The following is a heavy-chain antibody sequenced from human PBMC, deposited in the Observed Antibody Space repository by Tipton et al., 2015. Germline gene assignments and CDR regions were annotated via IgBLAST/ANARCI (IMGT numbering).Heavy chain of an antibody. CDR3: ARDSPSLYTGTYFFAD. Sequence: TLSLTCGVSGGSISTGGSSWSWIRQPPGKGLEWIGYIYPNGCTHYNPSFTNRVTISLDTSYNQFSLRLTSDTAADTAVYYCARDSPSLYTGTYFFADWGRGTLVTVSS. D-gene: IGHD1-26*01. V-gene: IGHV4-30-2*01. J-gene: IGHJ4*02. CDR2: IYPNGCT. CDR1: GGSISTGGSS.